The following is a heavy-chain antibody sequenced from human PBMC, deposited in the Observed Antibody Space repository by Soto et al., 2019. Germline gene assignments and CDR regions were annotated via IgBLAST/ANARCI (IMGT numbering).Heavy chain of an antibody. D-gene: IGHD4-17*01. CDR1: GFTFSSYS. J-gene: IGHJ5*02. Sequence: EVQLVESGGGLVKPGGSLRLSCAASGFTFSSYSMNWVRQAPGKGLEWVSSISSSSSFIYYADSVKGRFTISRDNATKSLYRQMNSLRAEDTAVYYCARGPTVPLYGDYGGVDWFDPWGQGTLVTVSS. CDR3: ARGPTVPLYGDYGGVDWFDP. V-gene: IGHV3-21*01. CDR2: ISSSSSFI.